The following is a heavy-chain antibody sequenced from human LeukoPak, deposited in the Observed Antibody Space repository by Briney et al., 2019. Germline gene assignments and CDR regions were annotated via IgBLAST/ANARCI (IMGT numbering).Heavy chain of an antibody. V-gene: IGHV1-2*02. Sequence: ASVEVSCKASGYTFTDYYMHWVRQAPGQGLEWMGWINSNNGATNYAQKFQGRVTLTRDTSIHTAYMELSRLTSDDTAVYYCARGQSGHSWFDPWGQGTLVTVSS. CDR1: GYTFTDYY. CDR3: ARGQSGHSWFDP. J-gene: IGHJ5*02. CDR2: INSNNGAT.